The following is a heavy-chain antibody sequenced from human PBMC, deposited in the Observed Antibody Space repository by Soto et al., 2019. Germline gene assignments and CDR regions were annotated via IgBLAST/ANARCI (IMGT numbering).Heavy chain of an antibody. V-gene: IGHV3-23*01. D-gene: IGHD6-19*01. CDR2: ISRTGGYT. CDR1: GFTFSSYA. CDR3: AKWLGPLVAGRLGDDFDI. Sequence: GGSLRLSCAASGFTFSSYAMSWVRQAPGKGLEWVSAISRTGGYTYYAESVKGRFTISRDNSKNTLYLQMNSLRTEDTAVFYCAKWLGPLVAGRLGDDFDIWGQGTMVTVSS. J-gene: IGHJ3*02.